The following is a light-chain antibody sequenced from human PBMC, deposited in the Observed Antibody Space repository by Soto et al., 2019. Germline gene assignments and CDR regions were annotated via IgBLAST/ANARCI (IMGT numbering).Light chain of an antibody. J-gene: IGKJ4*01. CDR1: QGTTNY. CDR2: AAS. Sequence: DIQMTQSPSSLSASVGDKVTITCRASQGTTNYLAWHQQKPGKGPKLLIYAASTLQSALPSRFSGSGSGTDSTLTISSLQPEDVATYFCQRYNSPPLTFGGGTKVEIK. CDR3: QRYNSPPLT. V-gene: IGKV1-27*01.